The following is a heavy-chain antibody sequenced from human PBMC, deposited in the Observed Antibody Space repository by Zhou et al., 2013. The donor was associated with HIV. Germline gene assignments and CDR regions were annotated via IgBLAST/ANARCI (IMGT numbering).Heavy chain of an antibody. CDR3: ARDKNPTVFDF. J-gene: IGHJ4*02. V-gene: IGHV1-2*02. CDR1: GYIFTRNF. Sequence: QVQLVESGAEVKEPGTSVNLSCTTSGYIFTRNFLHWVRRAPGQGLEWMACVNPNTGATHYAQSFKGRVTVTSYTSISTTYMKLTNLRSDDTAVYYCARDKNPTVFDFWGQGTLVTVSS. CDR2: VNPNTGAT.